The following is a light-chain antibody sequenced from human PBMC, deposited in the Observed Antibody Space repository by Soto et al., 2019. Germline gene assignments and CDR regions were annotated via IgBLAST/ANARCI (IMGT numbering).Light chain of an antibody. J-gene: IGKJ5*01. Sequence: DIRMTQSASTLCASVGDGVSMXCRASQSISSWLVWYQQKAGKAPKLLISAASSLQRGGPSRFSGSGSVTDFTRTISSLQPEDFATYYGQQSYSTPITFGRGTRLEIK. CDR2: AAS. CDR3: QQSYSTPIT. CDR1: QSISSW. V-gene: IGKV1-39*01.